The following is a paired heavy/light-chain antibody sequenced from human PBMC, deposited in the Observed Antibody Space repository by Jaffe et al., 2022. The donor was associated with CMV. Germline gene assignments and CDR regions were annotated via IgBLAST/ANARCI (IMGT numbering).Light chain of an antibody. V-gene: IGLV1-44*01. CDR3: AAWDDSLNGPWV. J-gene: IGLJ3*02. Sequence: QSVLTQPPSASGTPGQRVTISCSGSSSNIGSNTVNWYQQLPGTAPKLLIYSNNQRPSGVPDRFSGSKSGTSASLAISGLQSEDEADYYCAAWDDSLNGPWVFGGGTKLTVL. CDR2: SNN. CDR1: SSNIGSNT.
Heavy chain of an antibody. Sequence: EVQLVESGGVVVQPGGSLRLSCAASGFTFDDYTMHWVRQAPGKGLEWVSLISWDGGSTYYADSVKGRFTISRDNSKNSLYLQMNSLRTEDTALYYCAKFAGGYCTNGVCPNDYWGQGTLVTVSS. CDR1: GFTFDDYT. J-gene: IGHJ4*02. CDR3: AKFAGGYCTNGVCPNDY. CDR2: ISWDGGST. D-gene: IGHD2-8*01. V-gene: IGHV3-43*01.